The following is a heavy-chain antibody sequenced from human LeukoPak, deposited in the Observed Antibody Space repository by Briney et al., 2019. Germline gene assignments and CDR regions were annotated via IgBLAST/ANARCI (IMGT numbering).Heavy chain of an antibody. Sequence: PSETLSLTCTVSGGSISSYYWSWIRQPPGKGLEWIGYIYYSGSTNYNPFLKSRVTISVDTSKNQFSLKLSSVTAADTAVYYCARTMVRGVRGAFDIWGQGTMVTVSS. CDR3: ARTMVRGVRGAFDI. CDR1: GGSISSYY. J-gene: IGHJ3*02. V-gene: IGHV4-59*01. D-gene: IGHD3-10*01. CDR2: IYYSGST.